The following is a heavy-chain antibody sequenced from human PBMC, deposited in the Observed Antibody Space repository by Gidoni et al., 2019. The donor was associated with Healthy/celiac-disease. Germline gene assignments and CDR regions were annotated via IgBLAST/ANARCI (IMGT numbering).Heavy chain of an antibody. CDR3: ARAPYYDYVWGSYRFFDY. CDR1: GGFFSGYY. Sequence: VQLQQWGAGLFTPSDTLSLTCAVYGGFFSGYYWSWLSQPPGKGLEWIGKINHSGSTNYNPSLKSRVTISVDTSKNQFSLKLSFVTAAETAVYYCARAPYYDYVWGSYRFFDYWGQGTLFTVSS. V-gene: IGHV4-34*01. J-gene: IGHJ4*02. CDR2: INHSGST. D-gene: IGHD3-16*02.